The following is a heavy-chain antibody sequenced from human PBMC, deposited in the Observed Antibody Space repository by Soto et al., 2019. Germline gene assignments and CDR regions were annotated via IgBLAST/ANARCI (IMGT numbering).Heavy chain of an antibody. CDR3: ARDRGYSGYDYVYGLRLGTWFDP. CDR2: IYYSGST. V-gene: IGHV4-59*01. Sequence: SETLSLTCTVSGGSISSYYWSWIRQPPGKGLEWIGYIYYSGSTNYNPSLKSRVTISVDTSKNQFSLKLSSVTAADTAVYYCARDRGYSGYDYVYGLRLGTWFDPWGQGTLVTVSS. J-gene: IGHJ5*02. D-gene: IGHD5-12*01. CDR1: GGSISSYY.